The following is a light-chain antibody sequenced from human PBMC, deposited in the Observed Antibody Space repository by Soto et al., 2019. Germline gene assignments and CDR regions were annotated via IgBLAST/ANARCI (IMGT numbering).Light chain of an antibody. Sequence: DIQITQYPSSLSASVGDTVTIPCRPSQSISTYLNWYQQKPGKAPNLLIYTTSSLHSGVPSRFSGSGSGTGFTLTISSLQPEDFATYYCQQSYSTPITFGQGTRLEIK. CDR3: QQSYSTPIT. CDR1: QSISTY. CDR2: TTS. J-gene: IGKJ5*01. V-gene: IGKV1-39*01.